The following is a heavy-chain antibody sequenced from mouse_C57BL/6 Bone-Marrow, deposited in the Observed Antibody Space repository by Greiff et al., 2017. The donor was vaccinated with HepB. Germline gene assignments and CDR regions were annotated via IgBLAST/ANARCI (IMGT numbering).Heavy chain of an antibody. CDR1: GYTFTSYW. Sequence: QVQLKQPGAELVRPGTSVKLSCKASGYTFTSYWVHWVKQRPGQGLEWIGVIDPSDSYTNYNQKFKGKATLTVDTSSSTAYMQLSSLTSEDSAVYYCARDYAMDYWGQGTSVTVSS. CDR2: IDPSDSYT. CDR3: ARDYAMDY. V-gene: IGHV1-59*01. J-gene: IGHJ4*01.